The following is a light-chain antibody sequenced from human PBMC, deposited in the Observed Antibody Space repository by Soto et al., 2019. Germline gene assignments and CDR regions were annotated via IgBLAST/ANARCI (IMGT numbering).Light chain of an antibody. J-gene: IGKJ2*01. CDR3: QQSYRTPT. Sequence: DIQMTQSPSSLSASVGDRVTITCRSSQSINTYLNWYQQKKGQAPKLLISAASSVQGGVPSRFSGSGSGTDFSRTISNLQPEDFATYFCQQSYRTPTFGQGTKLDSK. V-gene: IGKV1-39*01. CDR1: QSINTY. CDR2: AAS.